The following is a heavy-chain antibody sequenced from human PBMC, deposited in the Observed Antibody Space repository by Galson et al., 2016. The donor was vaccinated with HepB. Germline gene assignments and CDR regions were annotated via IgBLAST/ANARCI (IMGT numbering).Heavy chain of an antibody. CDR2: IMPNGGST. V-gene: IGHV1-46*01. CDR3: ARPYSSGWRSRVLYYYYGMDV. Sequence: SVKVSCKASGYTFTTFYVHWVRQAPGQGLEWIGRIMPNGGSTIYAQNFQGRVTVTGDTSTSTVYMELSSLISEDTAVYYCARPYSSGWRSRVLYYYYGMDVWGQGTTVTVSS. D-gene: IGHD6-19*01. J-gene: IGHJ6*02. CDR1: GYTFTTFY.